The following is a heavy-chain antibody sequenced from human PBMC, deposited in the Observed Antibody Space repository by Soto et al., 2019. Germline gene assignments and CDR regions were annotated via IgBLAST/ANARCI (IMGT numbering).Heavy chain of an antibody. J-gene: IGHJ4*02. V-gene: IGHV2-5*02. Sequence: QITLKESGPTLVKPTQTLTLTCTFSGFSLSTSGVGVGWIRQPPGKALEWLALIYWDDDKRYSPSLKSRLTITKDTSTHQVVLTMTNMDPVDTATYYCAHRPSYCSGGSCYSGFDYWGQGTLVTVSS. D-gene: IGHD2-15*01. CDR3: AHRPSYCSGGSCYSGFDY. CDR1: GFSLSTSGVG. CDR2: IYWDDDK.